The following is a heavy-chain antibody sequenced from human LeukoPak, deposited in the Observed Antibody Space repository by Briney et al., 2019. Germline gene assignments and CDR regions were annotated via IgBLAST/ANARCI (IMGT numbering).Heavy chain of an antibody. V-gene: IGHV1-46*01. CDR1: GYTFTSYY. D-gene: IGHD2-2*01. CDR3: ARDTSSTYPTYYFDY. CDR2: INPSGGST. Sequence: ASVKVSCKASGYTFTSYYMHWVRQAPGQGLEWMGIINPSGGSTSYAQKFQGRVTTTRDTSTSTVYMELSSLRSEDTAVYYCARDTSSTYPTYYFDYWGQGTLVTVSS. J-gene: IGHJ4*02.